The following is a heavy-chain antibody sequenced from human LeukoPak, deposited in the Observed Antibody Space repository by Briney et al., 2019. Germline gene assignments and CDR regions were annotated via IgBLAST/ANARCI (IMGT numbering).Heavy chain of an antibody. CDR3: AKDHGPGYSSGPVDY. J-gene: IGHJ4*02. V-gene: IGHV3-9*01. CDR1: GFTFDDYA. CDR2: ISWNSGSI. Sequence: GGSLRLSCAASGFTFDDYAMHWVRQAPGKGLEWVSGISWNSGSIGYADSVKGRFTISRDNAKNSLYLQMNSLRAEDTASYYCAKDHGPGYSSGPVDYWGQGTLVTVSS. D-gene: IGHD6-19*01.